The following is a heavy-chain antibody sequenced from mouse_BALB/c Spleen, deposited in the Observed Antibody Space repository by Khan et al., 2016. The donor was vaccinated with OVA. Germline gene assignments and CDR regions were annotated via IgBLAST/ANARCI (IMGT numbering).Heavy chain of an antibody. D-gene: IGHD2-14*01. J-gene: IGHJ3*01. CDR1: GYTFTSYT. Sequence: VQLQQSGAELARPGASVKMSCKASGYTFTSYTIHWIKKRPGQGLEWIGYINPSNGYTNYNQKFKDKATLTTDKSSTTAYLQLSSLKSDDSVVYNCVRDGAYHRNDGWFAYWGQGTLVTVSA. CDR2: INPSNGYT. V-gene: IGHV1-4*01. CDR3: VRDGAYHRNDGWFAY.